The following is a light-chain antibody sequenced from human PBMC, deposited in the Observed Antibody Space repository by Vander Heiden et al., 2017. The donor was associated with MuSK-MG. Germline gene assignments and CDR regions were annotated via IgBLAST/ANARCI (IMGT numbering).Light chain of an antibody. CDR3: QQYGSSPMCS. Sequence: DIVLTQSPGTLSLSPGERATLSCRASQSVSSSFLAWYQQKPGQTPRLLSYRASSRATGIPDRFSGSGSGTDFTLTISRLEPEDFAVYYCQQYGSSPMCSFGQGTKLEIK. V-gene: IGKV3-20*01. CDR1: QSVSSSF. J-gene: IGKJ2*04. CDR2: RAS.